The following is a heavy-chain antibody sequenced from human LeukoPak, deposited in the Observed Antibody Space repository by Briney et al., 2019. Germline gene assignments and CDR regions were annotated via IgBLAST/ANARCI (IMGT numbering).Heavy chain of an antibody. Sequence: SETLSLTCTVSGGSISSSSYYWSWIRQPAGKGLEWIGRIYTSGSTNYNPSLKGRVTMSVDTSKNQFSLKLSSVTAADTAVYYCARDGTYGSGSYYRLNWFDPWGQGTLVTVSS. CDR2: IYTSGST. D-gene: IGHD3-10*01. CDR3: ARDGTYGSGSYYRLNWFDP. CDR1: GGSISSSSYY. V-gene: IGHV4-61*02. J-gene: IGHJ5*02.